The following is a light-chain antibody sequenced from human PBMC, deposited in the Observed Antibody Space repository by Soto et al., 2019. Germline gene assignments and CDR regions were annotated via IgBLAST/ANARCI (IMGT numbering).Light chain of an antibody. CDR1: QSISIW. J-gene: IGKJ1*01. Sequence: DIQMTQSPSTLSASVGDRVTITCRASQSISIWLAWYQHKPGKAPKLLIYKASSLESGVPSRFSGSGSGTEFTLTISSLQPDDVATYYCQQYNRYWTFGQGTKVEIK. V-gene: IGKV1-5*03. CDR2: KAS. CDR3: QQYNRYWT.